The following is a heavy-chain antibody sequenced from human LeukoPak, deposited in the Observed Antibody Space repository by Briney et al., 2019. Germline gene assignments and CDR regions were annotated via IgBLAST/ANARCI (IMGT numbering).Heavy chain of an antibody. D-gene: IGHD1-7*01. V-gene: IGHV4-59*11. CDR3: ASLYNWNYSHYYYYYMDV. CDR1: GGSISSHY. CDR2: IYYSGST. J-gene: IGHJ6*03. Sequence: SETLSLTCTVSGGSISSHYWSWIRQPPGKGLEWIGHIYYSGSTNYNPSLKSRVTISVDTSKNQFSLKLSSVTAAETAVYYCASLYNWNYSHYYYYYMDVWGKGTTVTVSS.